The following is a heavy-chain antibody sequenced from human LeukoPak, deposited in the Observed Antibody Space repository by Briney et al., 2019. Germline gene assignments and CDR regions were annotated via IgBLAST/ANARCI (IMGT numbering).Heavy chain of an antibody. CDR2: INHSGST. J-gene: IGHJ4*02. Sequence: PSETLSLTCAVYGGSFSGYYWSWIRQPPGKGLEWIGEINHSGSTNYNPSLKSRVTISVDTSKNQFSLKLSSVTAADTAVYYCARDLSGFCSGDCRPYYFDYWGQGILVTVSS. CDR3: ARDLSGFCSGDCRPYYFDY. CDR1: GGSFSGYY. V-gene: IGHV4-34*01. D-gene: IGHD2-15*01.